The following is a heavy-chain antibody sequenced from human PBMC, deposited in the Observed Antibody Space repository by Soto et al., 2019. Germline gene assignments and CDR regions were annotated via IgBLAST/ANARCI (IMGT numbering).Heavy chain of an antibody. V-gene: IGHV4-4*02. CDR1: NGSITSGNG. Sequence: QVQLQESGPGLVKPSGTLSLTCAVSNGSITSGNGWSWVRQPHGKGLEWIGDIYQTGSTNYNPSLRSRVIISVDKSNNKSYLSLSSVTAADTAVYFGARVWGALAPIAGWFGPWGRGILVTVSS. D-gene: IGHD3-16*01. CDR3: ARVWGALAPIAGWFGP. J-gene: IGHJ5*02. CDR2: IYQTGST.